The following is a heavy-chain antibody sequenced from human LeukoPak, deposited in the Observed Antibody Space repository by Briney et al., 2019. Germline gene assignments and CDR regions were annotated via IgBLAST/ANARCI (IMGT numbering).Heavy chain of an antibody. Sequence: PSETLSLTCTVSGGSISSSYWSWIRQPPGKGLEWIAYIYYSGSTNYNPSLKSRVTISVDTSKNQFSLKLSSVTAADTAVYYCAKFRSGRYYFDYWGQGTPVTVSS. D-gene: IGHD6-19*01. J-gene: IGHJ4*02. CDR2: IYYSGST. CDR1: GGSISSSY. CDR3: AKFRSGRYYFDY. V-gene: IGHV4-59*01.